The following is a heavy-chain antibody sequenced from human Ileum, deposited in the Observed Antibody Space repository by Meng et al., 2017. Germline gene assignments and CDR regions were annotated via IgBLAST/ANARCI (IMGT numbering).Heavy chain of an antibody. CDR1: GGSIESNNW. V-gene: IGHV4-4*02. J-gene: IGHJ2*01. CDR2: VYHSGST. CDR3: ARADYVRYFDL. D-gene: IGHD3-10*02. Sequence: QGRLQESGPGLVKPSETLSPTCAVSGGSIESNNWWTWIRQPPGQGLEWIGEVYHSGSTHYNPSLQSRVTISIDNSKNRFSLSLNSVTAADTAIYYCARADYVRYFDLWGRGTLVTVSS.